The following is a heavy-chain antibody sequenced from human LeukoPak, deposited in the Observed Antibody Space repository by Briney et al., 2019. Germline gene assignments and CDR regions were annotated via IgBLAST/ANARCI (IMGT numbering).Heavy chain of an antibody. D-gene: IGHD3/OR15-3a*01. Sequence: PGGSLRLFCAASGFTFSEYYMSWIRKAPGKGLEWISYISSIGGYTNYADSLNGRFTISRDNATHSLYLKMNSLRAEDTAVYYCARDDNLGRAMISDYCGQGTLVAVSS. CDR2: ISSIGGYT. J-gene: IGHJ4*02. CDR3: ARDDNLGRAMISDY. V-gene: IGHV3-11*06. CDR1: GFTFSEYY.